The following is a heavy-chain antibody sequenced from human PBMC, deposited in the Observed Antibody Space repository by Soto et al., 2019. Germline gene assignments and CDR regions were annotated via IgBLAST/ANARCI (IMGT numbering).Heavy chain of an antibody. Sequence: ASVKVSCKASGYNISSYDISWVRQAPGQGLEWMGWISAYNGNTNYAQKLQGRVTMTTDTSTSTAYMELRSLRSDDTAVYYCARGSGYSSPPSYYYGMDVWGQGTTVTVSS. V-gene: IGHV1-18*01. J-gene: IGHJ6*02. CDR1: GYNISSYD. D-gene: IGHD6-13*01. CDR2: ISAYNGNT. CDR3: ARGSGYSSPPSYYYGMDV.